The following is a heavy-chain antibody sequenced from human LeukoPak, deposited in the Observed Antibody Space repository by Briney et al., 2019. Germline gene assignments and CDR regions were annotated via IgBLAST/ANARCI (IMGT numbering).Heavy chain of an antibody. CDR1: GFIFSDYW. Sequence: GGSLRLSCAPSGFIFSDYWFHWVRQTPGQGLVWVAAINRDGTGTSHADSVRGRFTVSRDNAKNTLYLQLNSLRADDTAVYYCARGLSYAVAYGDHWGQGTLVTVSS. J-gene: IGHJ4*02. CDR2: INRDGTGT. D-gene: IGHD6-19*01. V-gene: IGHV3-74*01. CDR3: ARGLSYAVAYGDH.